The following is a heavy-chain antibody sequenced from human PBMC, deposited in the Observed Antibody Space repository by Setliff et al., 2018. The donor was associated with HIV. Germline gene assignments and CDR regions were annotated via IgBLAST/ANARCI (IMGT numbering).Heavy chain of an antibody. Sequence: PSETLSLTCSVSGVSMSSSNYYWSWIRQPAGKGPEWIGHIYTSGSTNYNPSLKYNPSLKSRVAISVDTSRKQFSLKLTSVTAADTAVYYCARRGAYGYDYFDYWGPGILVTVSS. J-gene: IGHJ4*02. CDR2: IYTSGST. V-gene: IGHV4-61*09. CDR1: GVSMSSSNYY. D-gene: IGHD5-12*01. CDR3: ARRGAYGYDYFDY.